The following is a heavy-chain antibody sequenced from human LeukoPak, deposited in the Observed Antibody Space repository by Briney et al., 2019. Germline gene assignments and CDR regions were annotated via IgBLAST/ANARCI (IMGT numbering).Heavy chain of an antibody. Sequence: GGSLRLSCAASGFIFSDHYMAWVRQAPGKGPEWVGGSRNKAKSYTTEYAASVKGRFTISREDSKNSLYLQMNSLKTEDTAVYYCARVTTIFDYYYDYWGQGTLVTVSS. J-gene: IGHJ4*02. CDR3: ARVTTIFDYYYDY. CDR2: SRNKAKSYTT. V-gene: IGHV3-72*01. CDR1: GFIFSDHY. D-gene: IGHD4-11*01.